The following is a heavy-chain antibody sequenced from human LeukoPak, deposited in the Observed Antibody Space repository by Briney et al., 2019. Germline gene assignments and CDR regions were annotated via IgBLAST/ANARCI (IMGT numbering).Heavy chain of an antibody. J-gene: IGHJ4*02. D-gene: IGHD3-10*01. Sequence: GASVKVSCKASGYTFTSYAMHWVRQAPGQRLEWMGWINAGNGNTKYSQKFQGRVTITRDTSASTAYMELSSLRSEDTAVYYCARGFFNYYGSGSSFDYWGQGTLVTVSS. V-gene: IGHV1-3*01. CDR1: GYTFTSYA. CDR2: INAGNGNT. CDR3: ARGFFNYYGSGSSFDY.